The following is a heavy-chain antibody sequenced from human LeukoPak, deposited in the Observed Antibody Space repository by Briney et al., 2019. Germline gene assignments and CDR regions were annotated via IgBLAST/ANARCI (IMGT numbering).Heavy chain of an antibody. J-gene: IGHJ6*03. Sequence: GGSLRLSCTASGFTFGDYSMNWVRQAPGKGLEWVGFIRSKAYGGTTEYAASVKGRFTISRDDSKSIAYLQMNSLRAEDTAVYYCAKGQWLVSYYYYMDVWGKGTTVTVSS. CDR1: GFTFGDYS. CDR2: IRSKAYGGTT. D-gene: IGHD6-19*01. V-gene: IGHV3-49*04. CDR3: AKGQWLVSYYYYMDV.